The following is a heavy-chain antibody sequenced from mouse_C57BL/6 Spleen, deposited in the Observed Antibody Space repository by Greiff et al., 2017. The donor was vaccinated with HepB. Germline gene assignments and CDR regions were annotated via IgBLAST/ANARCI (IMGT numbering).Heavy chain of an antibody. CDR2: FYPGSGSI. Sequence: QVQLQQSGAELVKPGASVKLSCKASGYTFTEFTIHWVKQRSGQGLEWIGWFYPGSGSIKYNEKFKDKATLTADKSSSTVYKELSRLTSEDSAVYFCAIHEDDYDVGFYYAMDYWGQGTSVTVSS. V-gene: IGHV1-62-2*01. J-gene: IGHJ4*01. CDR3: AIHEDDYDVGFYYAMDY. CDR1: GYTFTEFT. D-gene: IGHD2-4*01.